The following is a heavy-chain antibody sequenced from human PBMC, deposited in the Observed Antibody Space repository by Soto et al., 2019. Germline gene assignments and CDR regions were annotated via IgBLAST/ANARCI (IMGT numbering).Heavy chain of an antibody. CDR3: ATMGTPATGLYYFDY. V-gene: IGHV4-30-4*01. J-gene: IGHJ4*02. CDR1: GGSISSGNYY. CDR2: ISYSGST. D-gene: IGHD1-7*01. Sequence: QVQLQESGPGLVKPSQTLSLTCTVSGGSISSGNYYWSWIRQPPGKGLEWIGFISYSGSTYYSASPKSRFTISVDTSKNQFSLNLSFVTAADTAVYYCATMGTPATGLYYFDYWGQGTLVTVSS.